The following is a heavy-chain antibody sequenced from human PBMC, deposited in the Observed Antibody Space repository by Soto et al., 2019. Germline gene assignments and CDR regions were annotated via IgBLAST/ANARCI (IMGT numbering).Heavy chain of an antibody. D-gene: IGHD2-15*01. J-gene: IGHJ5*02. CDR3: AKNGGTVAAANNNRFDP. CDR2: ISGSGGST. Sequence: AGGSLRLSCAASGFTFSSYAMSSVRQAPGKGLEWVSAISGSGGSTYYADSVKGRFTISRDNSKNTLYLQMNSLRAEDTAVYSCAKNGGTVAAANNNRFDPWGQGTLVTVSS. V-gene: IGHV3-23*01. CDR1: GFTFSSYA.